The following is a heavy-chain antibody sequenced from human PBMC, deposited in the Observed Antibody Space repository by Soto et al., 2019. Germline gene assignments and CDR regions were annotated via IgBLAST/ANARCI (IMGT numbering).Heavy chain of an antibody. CDR2: IYYSGST. J-gene: IGHJ6*02. D-gene: IGHD5-12*01. CDR3: ARGGRYSGYDFPYYYGMEV. CDR1: GGSISSYY. V-gene: IGHV4-59*01. Sequence: SETLSLTCTVSGGSISSYYWSWIRQPPGKGLEWIGYIYYSGSTHYNPSLRSRVTISVDTSKNQFSLKLSSVTAADTAVYYCARGGRYSGYDFPYYYGMEVWGQGTTVTVSS.